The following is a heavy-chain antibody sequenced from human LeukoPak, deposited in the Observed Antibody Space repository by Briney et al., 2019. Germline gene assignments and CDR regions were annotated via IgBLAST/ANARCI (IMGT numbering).Heavy chain of an antibody. V-gene: IGHV3-21*04. Sequence: GGSLRLSCAASGFTFSSYSMNWVRQAPGKGLEWASSISSSSSYIYYADSVKGRFTISRDNSKNTLYLQMNSLRAEDTAVYYCANPYYDFWSGENWFDPWGQGTLVTVSS. J-gene: IGHJ5*02. CDR1: GFTFSSYS. CDR3: ANPYYDFWSGENWFDP. D-gene: IGHD3-3*01. CDR2: ISSSSSYI.